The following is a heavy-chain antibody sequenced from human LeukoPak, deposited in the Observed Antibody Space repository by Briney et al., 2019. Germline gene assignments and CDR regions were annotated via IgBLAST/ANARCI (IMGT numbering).Heavy chain of an antibody. D-gene: IGHD4-17*01. CDR3: TTHIDYGSHFDY. Sequence: ASVQVSCKVSGNTLIALSMHWVRQAPGKGLEWMGGFDPEDGETIYPQKFQGRVTMTEDTSTDTAYMELSSLRSEYTAVYYCTTHIDYGSHFDYWGQGTLVTVSS. V-gene: IGHV1-24*01. J-gene: IGHJ4*02. CDR2: FDPEDGET. CDR1: GNTLIALS.